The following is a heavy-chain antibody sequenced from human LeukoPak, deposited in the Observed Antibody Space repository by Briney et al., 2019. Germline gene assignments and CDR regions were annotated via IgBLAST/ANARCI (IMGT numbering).Heavy chain of an antibody. Sequence: SETLSFTCTDSGGSISSSSYYWGWIRQPPGKGLEWIGSIYYSGSTYYNPSLKSRVTISVDPSKNQFSLKLSSVTAADTAVYYCARVGSYDIPELAMDVWGKGTTVTVSS. CDR1: GGSISSSSYY. V-gene: IGHV4-39*07. D-gene: IGHD3-9*01. J-gene: IGHJ6*03. CDR2: IYYSGST. CDR3: ARVGSYDIPELAMDV.